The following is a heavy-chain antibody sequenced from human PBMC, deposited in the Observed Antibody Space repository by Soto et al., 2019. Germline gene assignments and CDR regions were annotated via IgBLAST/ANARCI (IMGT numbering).Heavy chain of an antibody. Sequence: GGSLRLSCAASGFTFSAYSMTWIRQAPGKGLEWVSHISSSSSYTKYADSVKGRFTISRDNARNSLYLQINSLRAEDTAVYYCATALPDYRTNWYSAAVWGPGNTVNV. CDR3: ATALPDYRTNWYSAAV. D-gene: IGHD1-7*01. CDR2: ISSSSSYT. V-gene: IGHV3-11*06. CDR1: GFTFSAYS. J-gene: IGHJ6*02.